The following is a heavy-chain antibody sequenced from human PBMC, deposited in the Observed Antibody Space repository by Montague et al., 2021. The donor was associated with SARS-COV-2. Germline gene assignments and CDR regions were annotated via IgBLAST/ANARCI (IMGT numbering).Heavy chain of an antibody. CDR3: ARIGLGWSYGNGMDV. V-gene: IGHV3-30*04. D-gene: IGHD6-19*01. CDR2: TRHDESQK. Sequence: SRRLSCAASGFAFSLYSMHWVRQAPGKGLEWVAVTRHDESQKFYADSVKGRVTISKDNSKNILYLQMNSLRREDTAVYHCARIGLGWSYGNGMDVWGQGTTVIVSS. J-gene: IGHJ6*02. CDR1: GFAFSLYS.